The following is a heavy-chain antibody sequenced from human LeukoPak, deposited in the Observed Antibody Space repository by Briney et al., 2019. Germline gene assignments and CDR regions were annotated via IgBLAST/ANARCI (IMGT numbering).Heavy chain of an antibody. V-gene: IGHV4-4*07. D-gene: IGHD6-13*01. CDR1: GVSISTNY. Sequence: KSWETLSLTCNVSGVSISTNYWSWIRQPPGKGLGWIGRIHTSGITNYNPSLKSRVTMSLDTSKNQFSLNLSSVTAADTAVYYCAREDYSSRGLDYWGQGTLVTFSS. CDR3: AREDYSSRGLDY. J-gene: IGHJ4*02. CDR2: IHTSGIT.